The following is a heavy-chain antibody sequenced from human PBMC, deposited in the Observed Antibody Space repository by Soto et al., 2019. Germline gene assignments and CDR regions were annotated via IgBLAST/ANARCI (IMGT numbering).Heavy chain of an antibody. Sequence: QVQLVESGGGVVQPGRSLRLSCAASGFTFSSYGMHWVRQVPGKGLEWVAVISYDGSNKYYADSVKGRFTISRDNSKNTLYLQMNSLRAEDTAVYYCAKDWSVTTDVGGYWSQGTLVTVSS. J-gene: IGHJ4*02. D-gene: IGHD4-17*01. V-gene: IGHV3-30*18. CDR3: AKDWSVTTDVGGY. CDR1: GFTFSSYG. CDR2: ISYDGSNK.